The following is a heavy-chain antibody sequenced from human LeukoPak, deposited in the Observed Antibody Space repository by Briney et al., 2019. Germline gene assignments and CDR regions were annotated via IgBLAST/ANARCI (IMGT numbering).Heavy chain of an antibody. Sequence: ASVKVSCKASGYTFTSYGISWVRQAPGQGLEWMGWISAYNGNTNYAQKLQGRVTMTTDTSTSTAYMELRSLRSDDTAVYYCASDGQYQLLFGVRLGAFDIWGQGTMVTVSS. CDR3: ASDGQYQLLFGVRLGAFDI. CDR1: GYTFTSYG. D-gene: IGHD2-2*01. J-gene: IGHJ3*02. CDR2: ISAYNGNT. V-gene: IGHV1-18*01.